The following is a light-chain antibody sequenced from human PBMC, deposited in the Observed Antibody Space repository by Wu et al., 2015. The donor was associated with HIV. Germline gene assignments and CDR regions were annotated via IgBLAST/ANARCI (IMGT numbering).Light chain of an antibody. CDR1: QGISNY. V-gene: IGKV1-27*01. Sequence: DIQMTQSPSSLSASVGDRVTITCRASQGISNYLAWYQQKPGKVPKLLIYAASTLQSGVPSRFSGSGSGTDFTLTISSLQPEDVATYYCQKYNGAPXWMFGQGTKVE. CDR2: AAS. J-gene: IGKJ1*01. CDR3: QKYNGAPXWM.